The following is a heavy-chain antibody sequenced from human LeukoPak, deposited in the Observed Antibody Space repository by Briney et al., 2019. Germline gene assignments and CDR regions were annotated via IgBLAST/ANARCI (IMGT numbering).Heavy chain of an antibody. Sequence: SETLSLTCTVSGGSVSSYYWSWIRQPPGKGLEWIGYIYNSENTKYNSSLESRVTISVDTSKNQLFLKLSSVTAADTAVYYCARFHSGPSGWYVLWYFDLWGRGTLVTVSS. J-gene: IGHJ2*01. D-gene: IGHD6-19*01. CDR3: ARFHSGPSGWYVLWYFDL. V-gene: IGHV4-4*09. CDR1: GGSVSSYY. CDR2: IYNSENT.